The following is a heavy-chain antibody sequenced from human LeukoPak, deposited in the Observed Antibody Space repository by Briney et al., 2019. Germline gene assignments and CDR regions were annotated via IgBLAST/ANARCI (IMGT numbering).Heavy chain of an antibody. Sequence: GGSLRLSCAASGFTFSSYSMNWVRQAPGKGLEWVSSISSSSSYIYYADSVKGRFTISRDNAKNSLYLQMNSLRAEDTAVYYCARDADRDIVATIFDYWGQGTLVTVSS. D-gene: IGHD5-12*01. V-gene: IGHV3-21*01. CDR2: ISSSSSYI. J-gene: IGHJ4*02. CDR1: GFTFSSYS. CDR3: ARDADRDIVATIFDY.